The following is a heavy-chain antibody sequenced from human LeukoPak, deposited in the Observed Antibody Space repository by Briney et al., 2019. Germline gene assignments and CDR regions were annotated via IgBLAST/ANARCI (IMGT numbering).Heavy chain of an antibody. CDR2: ISAYNGNT. CDR1: GCTVTSYG. CDR3: ASGRGYSYGTQKYGMDV. J-gene: IGHJ6*02. Sequence: ASVKVSCKASGCTVTSYGISWVRQAPGQGLEWMGWISAYNGNTNYAQKLQGRVTMTTDTSTSTAYMELRSLRSDDTAVYYCASGRGYSYGTQKYGMDVWGQGTTVTVSS. D-gene: IGHD5-18*01. V-gene: IGHV1-18*01.